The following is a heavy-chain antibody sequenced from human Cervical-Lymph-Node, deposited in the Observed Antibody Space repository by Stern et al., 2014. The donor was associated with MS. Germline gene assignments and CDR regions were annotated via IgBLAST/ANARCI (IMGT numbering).Heavy chain of an antibody. D-gene: IGHD4-17*01. CDR3: ATPSTVTVGGMDV. J-gene: IGHJ6*02. CDR1: GGTFSSQA. CDR2: IIPIFGTP. Sequence: VQLLESGAEVKKPGSSVKVSCKASGGTFSSQAINWVRPAPGQGLEWVGGIIPIFGTPNYAQKVQDRVTITADESTSTAYMDLSSLRSEDTAVYYCATPSTVTVGGMDVWGQGTTVTVSS. V-gene: IGHV1-69*01.